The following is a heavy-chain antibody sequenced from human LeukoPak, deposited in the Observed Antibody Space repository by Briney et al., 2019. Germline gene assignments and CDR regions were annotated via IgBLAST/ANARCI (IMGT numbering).Heavy chain of an antibody. J-gene: IGHJ4*02. V-gene: IGHV3-30*02. CDR1: GFTFSSYG. CDR3: AKDVLGYCSSTSCL. CDR2: IRYDGSNK. D-gene: IGHD2-2*01. Sequence: GRSLRLSCAASGFTFSSYGMHWVRQAPGKGLEWVAFIRYDGSNKYYADSVKGRFTISRDNSKNTLYLQMNSLRAEDTAVYYCAKDVLGYCSSTSCLWGQGTLVTVSS.